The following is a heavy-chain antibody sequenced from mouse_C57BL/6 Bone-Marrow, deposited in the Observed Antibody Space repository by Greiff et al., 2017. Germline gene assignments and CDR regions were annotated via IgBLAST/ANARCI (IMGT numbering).Heavy chain of an antibody. V-gene: IGHV1-50*01. J-gene: IGHJ2*01. CDR1: GYTFTSYW. CDR2: IDPSDSYT. CDR3: ARQESY. Sequence: QVQLQQPGAELVKPGASVKLSCKASGYTFTSYWMQWVKQRPGQGLEWIGEIDPSDSYTNYNQKFKGKATLPVDTSSSTAYMQLSSLTSEDSAVYYCARQESYWGQGTTLTVSS.